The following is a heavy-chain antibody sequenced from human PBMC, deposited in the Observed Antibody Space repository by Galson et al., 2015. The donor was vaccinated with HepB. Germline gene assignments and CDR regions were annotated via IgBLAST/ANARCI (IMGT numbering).Heavy chain of an antibody. Sequence: SLRLSCAASGFTFSSYWMSWVRQAPGKGLEWVANIKQDGSEKYYVDSVKGRFTISRDNAKNSLYLQMNSLRAEDTAVYHCARDPLLGVFDPWGQGTLVTVSS. J-gene: IGHJ5*02. D-gene: IGHD2-21*01. V-gene: IGHV3-7*03. CDR2: IKQDGSEK. CDR1: GFTFSSYW. CDR3: ARDPLLGVFDP.